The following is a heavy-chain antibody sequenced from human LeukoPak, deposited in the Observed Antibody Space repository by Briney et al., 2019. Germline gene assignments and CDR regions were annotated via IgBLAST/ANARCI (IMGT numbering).Heavy chain of an antibody. Sequence: SVKFSCKASGGTFSSYAISWVRQAPGQGLEWMGGIIPIFGTANYAQKFQGRVTITTDESTSTAYMELSRLRSEDTAVYYCAREGGYRVRDAFDIWGQGTMVTVSS. V-gene: IGHV1-69*05. J-gene: IGHJ3*02. CDR1: GGTFSSYA. D-gene: IGHD3-22*01. CDR3: AREGGYRVRDAFDI. CDR2: IIPIFGTA.